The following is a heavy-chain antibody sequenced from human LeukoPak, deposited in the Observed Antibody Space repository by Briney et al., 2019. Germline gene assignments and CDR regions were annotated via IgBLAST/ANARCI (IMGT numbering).Heavy chain of an antibody. CDR1: GGSISSYY. CDR3: ARVSGYSYGNSYYYYYGMDV. D-gene: IGHD5-18*01. J-gene: IGHJ6*02. V-gene: IGHV4-59*01. Sequence: SRTLSLTCTVSGGSISSYYWSWIRQPPGKGLEWIGYIYRSGSTNYNPSLKSRVTISVDTSKNQFSLKLSSVIAADTAVYYCARVSGYSYGNSYYYYYGMDVWGQGTTVTVSS. CDR2: IYRSGST.